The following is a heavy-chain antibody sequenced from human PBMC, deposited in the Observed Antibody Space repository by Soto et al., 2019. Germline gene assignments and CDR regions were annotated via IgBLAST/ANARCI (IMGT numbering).Heavy chain of an antibody. CDR3: ARSELLWFGEFRNYSYYYGMDV. Sequence: PSETLSLTCTVSGGSISSYYWSWIRQPPGKGLEWIGYIYYSGSTNYNPSLKSRVTISVDTSKNQFSLKLSSVTAADTAVYYCARSELLWFGEFRNYSYYYGMDVWGQGTTVTVSS. CDR1: GGSISSYY. D-gene: IGHD3-10*01. V-gene: IGHV4-59*01. J-gene: IGHJ6*02. CDR2: IYYSGST.